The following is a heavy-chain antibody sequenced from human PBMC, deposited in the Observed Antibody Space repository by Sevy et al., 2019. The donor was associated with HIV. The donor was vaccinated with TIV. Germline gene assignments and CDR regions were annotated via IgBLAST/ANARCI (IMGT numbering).Heavy chain of an antibody. V-gene: IGHV3-74*01. CDR1: GFTFRSYW. Sequence: GGFLRLSCAASGFTFRSYWMYWVRQAPGKGLVWVSRINGDGSSTSHADSVKGRFTISRDNAKSTLYLQMNSLRAEDTAVYYCGRSGYYWAFDYWGQGTLVTVSS. CDR3: GRSGYYWAFDY. D-gene: IGHD3-22*01. CDR2: INGDGSST. J-gene: IGHJ4*02.